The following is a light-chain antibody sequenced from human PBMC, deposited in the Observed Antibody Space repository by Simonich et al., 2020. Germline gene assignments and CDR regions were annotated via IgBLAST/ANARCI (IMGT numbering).Light chain of an antibody. CDR3: AAWDDSLNGVV. CDR2: RNN. J-gene: IGLJ2*01. V-gene: IGLV1-44*01. Sequence: QSVLTQPPSASGTPGQRVTISCSGSSSNIGSNTVNWYQQLPGTAPKLLIYRNNRRPSGVPDRFSGSKSGTSASLASSGLQSEDEADYYCAAWDDSLNGVVFGGGTKLTVL. CDR1: SSNIGSNT.